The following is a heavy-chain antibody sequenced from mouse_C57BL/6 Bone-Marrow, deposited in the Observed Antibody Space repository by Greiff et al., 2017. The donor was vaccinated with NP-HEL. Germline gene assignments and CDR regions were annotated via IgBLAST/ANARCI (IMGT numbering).Heavy chain of an antibody. V-gene: IGHV1-55*01. Sequence: QVQLQQPGAELVKPGASVKLSCKASGYTFTSYWITWVKQRPGQGLEWIGDIYPGSGSINYNEKFKSKATLTVDTSSSTAYMQLSSLTSEDSAVYDCATGGYSYVEVWGTGTAVAVSA. CDR2: IYPGSGSI. J-gene: IGHJ1*03. CDR3: ATGGYSYVEV. CDR1: GYTFTSYW.